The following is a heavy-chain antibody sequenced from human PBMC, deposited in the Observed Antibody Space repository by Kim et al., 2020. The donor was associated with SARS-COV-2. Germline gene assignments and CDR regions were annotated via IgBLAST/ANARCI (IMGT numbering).Heavy chain of an antibody. CDR1: GGSISSSSYY. CDR2: IYYSGST. Sequence: SETLSLTCTVSGGSISSSSYYWGWIRQPPGKGLEWIGSIYYSGSTYYNPSLKSRVTISVDTSKNQFSLKLSSVTAADTAVYYCARRNIAVAAPFDYWGQGTLVTVSS. CDR3: ARRNIAVAAPFDY. J-gene: IGHJ4*02. D-gene: IGHD6-19*01. V-gene: IGHV4-39*01.